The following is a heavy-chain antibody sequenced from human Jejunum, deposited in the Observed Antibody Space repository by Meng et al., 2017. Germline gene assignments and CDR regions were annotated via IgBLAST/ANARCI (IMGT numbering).Heavy chain of an antibody. J-gene: IGHJ4*02. V-gene: IGHV3-7*01. CDR1: GFIFSSSW. Sequence: GESLKISCAASGFIFSSSWMTWVRQAPGKGLELVANIKPDGSQKYYVDSMEGRFTISRDNAGNSLYLQMNSLRVEDTAVYFCARESRGPDYWGQGTLVTVSS. D-gene: IGHD3-10*01. CDR3: ARESRGPDY. CDR2: IKPDGSQK.